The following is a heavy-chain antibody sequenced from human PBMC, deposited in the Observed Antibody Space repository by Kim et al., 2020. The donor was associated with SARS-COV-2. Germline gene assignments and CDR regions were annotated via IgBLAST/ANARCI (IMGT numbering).Heavy chain of an antibody. CDR3: AKDASSHYYGSGTTNWFDP. J-gene: IGHJ5*02. Sequence: GRFTISRDNSKNTLYLQMNSLRAEDTAVYYCAKDASSHYYGSGTTNWFDPWGQGTLVTVSS. V-gene: IGHV3-23*01. D-gene: IGHD3-10*01.